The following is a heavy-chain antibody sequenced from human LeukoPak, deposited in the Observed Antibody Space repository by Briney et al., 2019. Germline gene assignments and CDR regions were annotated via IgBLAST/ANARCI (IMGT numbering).Heavy chain of an antibody. D-gene: IGHD5-12*01. J-gene: IGHJ3*02. V-gene: IGHV3-7*04. CDR1: GFTFSSYW. Sequence: GGSLRLPCAASGFTFSSYWMSWVRQAPGKGLEWVANIKQDGSEKCYVDSVKGRFTISRDNAKNSLCLQMNSLRAEDTAVYYCARALGGYDLNAFDIWGQGTMVTVSS. CDR2: IKQDGSEK. CDR3: ARALGGYDLNAFDI.